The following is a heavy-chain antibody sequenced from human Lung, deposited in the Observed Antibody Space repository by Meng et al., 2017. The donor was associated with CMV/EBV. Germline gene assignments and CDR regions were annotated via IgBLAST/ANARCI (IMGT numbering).Heavy chain of an antibody. Sequence: GGSLRLXXAASGFTFSGYWMHWVRQAPGKGLVWVSRINTDGSLTNHADSVKGRFTISRDNVWNTLYLQMNSLRVEDTAVYYCGRMPPGAIDNGFDFWGQGXMVTVSS. CDR3: GRMPPGAIDNGFDF. CDR1: GFTFSGYW. V-gene: IGHV3-74*01. CDR2: INTDGSLT. J-gene: IGHJ3*01. D-gene: IGHD2-2*01.